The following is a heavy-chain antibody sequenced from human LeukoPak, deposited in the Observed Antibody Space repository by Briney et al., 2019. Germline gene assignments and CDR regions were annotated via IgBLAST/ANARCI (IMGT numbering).Heavy chain of an antibody. D-gene: IGHD1-1*01. CDR3: AKYRQLGYYFDH. CDR2: IRYDGSET. J-gene: IGHJ4*02. CDR1: GFTFSRYG. V-gene: IGHV3-30*02. Sequence: GGSLRLSCAASGFTFSRYGMHWVRQAPGKGLQWVAFIRYDGSETYYIDSVKGRFTISRDSSKNTLFLQMNSLRPEDTAVYYCAKYRQLGYYFDHWGQGILVTVSS.